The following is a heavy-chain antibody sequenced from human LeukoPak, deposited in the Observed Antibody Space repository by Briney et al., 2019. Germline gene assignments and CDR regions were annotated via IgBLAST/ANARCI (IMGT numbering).Heavy chain of an antibody. J-gene: IGHJ4*02. D-gene: IGHD7-27*01. CDR2: INHSGST. V-gene: IGHV4-34*01. CDR1: GGSFSGYY. Sequence: PSETLSLTCAVYGGSFSGYYWSWIRQPPGKGLEWIGEINHSGSTNYNPSLKSRVTIPVDTSKNQFSLKLSSVTAADTAVYYCAKLGIGPGTPILYWGQGTLVTVSS. CDR3: AKLGIGPGTPILY.